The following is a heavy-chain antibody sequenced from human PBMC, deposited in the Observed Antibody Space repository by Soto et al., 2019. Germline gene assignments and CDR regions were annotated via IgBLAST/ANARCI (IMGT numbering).Heavy chain of an antibody. D-gene: IGHD3-10*01. CDR2: IYWDDDK. CDR1: GFSLSTSGVG. J-gene: IGHJ5*02. CDR3: AHSSSHGFGELLSNWFDP. V-gene: IGHV2-5*02. Sequence: QITLKESGPTLVKPTQTLTLTCTFSGFSLSTSGVGVGWIRQPPGKALEWLALIYWDDDKPYSPSLKSRITITKDTSKNQVVLTMTNMDPVDTATYYCAHSSSHGFGELLSNWFDPWGQGTLVTVSS.